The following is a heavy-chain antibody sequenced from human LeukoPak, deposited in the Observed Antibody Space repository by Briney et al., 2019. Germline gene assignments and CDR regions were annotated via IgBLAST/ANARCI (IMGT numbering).Heavy chain of an antibody. CDR2: ISWDGGVT. Sequence: GGSLRLSCAASGFIFDDYLIHWVRQRPGKGLEWVSLISWDGGVTYHADSVKGRFTISRDNSKNSLYLQMNSLRTEDTALYYCAKARGLIGGAFDIWGQGTMVTVSS. J-gene: IGHJ3*02. D-gene: IGHD3-22*01. CDR3: AKARGLIGGAFDI. CDR1: GFIFDDYL. V-gene: IGHV3-43*01.